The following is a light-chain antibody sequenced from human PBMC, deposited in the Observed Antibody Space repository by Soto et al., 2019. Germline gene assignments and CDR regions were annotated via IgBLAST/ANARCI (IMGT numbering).Light chain of an antibody. CDR2: DVS. J-gene: IGLJ2*01. CDR1: SSDVGSYNY. CDR3: CSYPSGRTHVV. Sequence: QSALTQPASVSGSPGQSITISCTGTSSDVGSYNYVSWYQQYPGKAPKLMIYDVSNRPSGVSYRFSGSKSGNTASLTISGLQAEDEAHYYCCSYPSGRTHVVSGRGTQLPVL. V-gene: IGLV2-14*01.